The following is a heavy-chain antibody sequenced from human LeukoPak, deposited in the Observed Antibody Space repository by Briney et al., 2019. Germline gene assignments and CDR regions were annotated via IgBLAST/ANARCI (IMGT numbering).Heavy chain of an antibody. D-gene: IGHD3-9*01. CDR3: ARGILTGYYKD. CDR2: IYYSGST. Sequence: SETLSLTCTVSGGSISSYYWSWIRQPPGKGLEWIGYIYYSGSTNYNPSLKSRVTISVDTSKNQFFLKLSSVTAADTAVYYCARGILTGYYKDWGQGTLVTVSS. CDR1: GGSISSYY. J-gene: IGHJ4*02. V-gene: IGHV4-59*01.